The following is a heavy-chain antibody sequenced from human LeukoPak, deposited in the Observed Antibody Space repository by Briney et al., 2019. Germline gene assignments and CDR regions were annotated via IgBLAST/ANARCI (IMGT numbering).Heavy chain of an antibody. CDR2: IWYDGSNK. Sequence: GGFLRLSCVASGFTFSSYGMHWVRQAPGKGLEWVAVIWYDGSNKYYADSVKGRFTISRDNSKNTLYLQMNSLRAEDTAVYYCAKGTGTTHYFDYWGQGTLVTVSS. V-gene: IGHV3-33*06. J-gene: IGHJ4*02. CDR3: AKGTGTTHYFDY. CDR1: GFTFSSYG. D-gene: IGHD1-7*01.